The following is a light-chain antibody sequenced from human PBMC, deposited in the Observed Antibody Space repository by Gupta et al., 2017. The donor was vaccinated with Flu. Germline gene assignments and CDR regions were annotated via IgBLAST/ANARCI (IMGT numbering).Light chain of an antibody. CDR2: EGT. CDR1: SSDIGNYVF. J-gene: IGLJ2*01. V-gene: IGLV2-23*01. CDR3: FSYAGRYTVI. Sequence: QSAVNQPVSVSASPGQSITITCTGTSSDIGNYVFVSWYQRHQGKAPKLMIYEGTKRPSGVSSRFSGSNSGNTASLTISVLQAEDEADYYCFSYAGRYTVIFGGGTKLTVL.